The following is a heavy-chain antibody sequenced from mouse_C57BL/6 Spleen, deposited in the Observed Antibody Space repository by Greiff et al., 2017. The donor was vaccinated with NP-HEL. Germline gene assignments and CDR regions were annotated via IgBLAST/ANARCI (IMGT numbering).Heavy chain of an antibody. Sequence: EVQGVESGGGLVQPGESLKLSCESNEYEFPSHDMSWVRKTPEKRLELVAAINSDGGSTYYPDTMERRFIISRDNTKKTLYLQMRSLRSEDTALYDCARRGPYYGSSYDWYFDVWGTGTTVTVSS. CDR1: EYEFPSHD. V-gene: IGHV5-2*01. J-gene: IGHJ1*03. CDR3: ARRGPYYGSSYDWYFDV. CDR2: INSDGGST. D-gene: IGHD1-1*01.